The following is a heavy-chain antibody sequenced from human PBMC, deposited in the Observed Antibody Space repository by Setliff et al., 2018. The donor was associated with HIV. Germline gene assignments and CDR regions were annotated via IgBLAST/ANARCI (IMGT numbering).Heavy chain of an antibody. V-gene: IGHV4-38-2*01. Sequence: PSETLSLTCAVSGYSISSGYYWGWIRQPLGKGLEWIGSIYQTGVTYYNPSLKSRVTISVDTSKNQFSLNLSSVTAADTAIYYCARHANTVTTVFVDYFDYWGQGTLVTVSS. CDR3: ARHANTVTTVFVDYFDY. J-gene: IGHJ4*02. CDR2: IYQTGVT. CDR1: GYSISSGYY. D-gene: IGHD4-17*01.